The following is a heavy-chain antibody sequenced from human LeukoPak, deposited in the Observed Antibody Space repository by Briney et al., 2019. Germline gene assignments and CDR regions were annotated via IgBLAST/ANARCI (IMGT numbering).Heavy chain of an antibody. CDR3: ARVLWFGEFWYYFDY. V-gene: IGHV3-53*05. Sequence: GGSLRLSCAVSGFTVSSNYMSWVRQAPGKGLEWVSIIYSAGSTYYADSVKGRFTISRDNSKHTLYLQMNSLRAEDTAVYYCARVLWFGEFWYYFDYWGQGTLVTVSS. CDR1: GFTVSSNY. J-gene: IGHJ4*02. CDR2: IYSAGST. D-gene: IGHD3-10*01.